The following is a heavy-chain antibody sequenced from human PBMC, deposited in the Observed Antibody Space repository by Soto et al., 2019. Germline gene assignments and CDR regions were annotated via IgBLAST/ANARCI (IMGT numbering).Heavy chain of an antibody. CDR1: GFTFSSHG. CDR2: IWYDGSNK. Sequence: HPGGSLRLSCAASGFTFSSHGMHWVRQAPGKGLEWVAVIWYDGSNKYYADSVKGRFTISRDNSKNTLYLQMNSLRAEDTAVYYCAREDCSSIRCYRFTRPWFAPWGQGTLVT. J-gene: IGHJ5*02. V-gene: IGHV3-33*01. D-gene: IGHD2-2*01. CDR3: AREDCSSIRCYRFTRPWFAP.